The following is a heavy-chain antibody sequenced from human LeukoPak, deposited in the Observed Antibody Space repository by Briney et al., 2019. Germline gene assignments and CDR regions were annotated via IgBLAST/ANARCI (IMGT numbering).Heavy chain of an antibody. J-gene: IGHJ3*02. CDR2: IYYSGST. CDR1: GGSISSSSYY. V-gene: IGHV4-39*01. CDR3: ARRPVTTFGAFDI. Sequence: PSETLSLTCTASGGSISSSSYYWGWIRQPPGKGLEWIGSIYYSGSTYYNPSLKSRVTISVDTSKNQFSLKLSSVTAADTAVYYCARRPVTTFGAFDIWGQGTMVTVSS. D-gene: IGHD3-16*01.